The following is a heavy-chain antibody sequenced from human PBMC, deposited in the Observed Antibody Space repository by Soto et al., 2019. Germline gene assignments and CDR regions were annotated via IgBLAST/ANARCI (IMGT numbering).Heavy chain of an antibody. CDR1: GFSLSGYW. Sequence: GGSLRLSCAASGFSLSGYWMHWVRQAPGKGLVWVSRIDTYGSATKYADSVEGRFSISKDNAENTLYLQMNNLRADDTAVYYCLRVLKSIGWDNDVFDIWGQGTMVTVSS. CDR3: LRVLKSIGWDNDVFDI. V-gene: IGHV3-74*01. CDR2: IDTYGSAT. J-gene: IGHJ3*02. D-gene: IGHD6-19*01.